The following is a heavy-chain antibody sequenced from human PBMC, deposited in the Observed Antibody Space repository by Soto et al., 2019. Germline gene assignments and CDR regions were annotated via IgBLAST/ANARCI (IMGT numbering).Heavy chain of an antibody. D-gene: IGHD2-8*01. Sequence: PGGSLRLSCTASGFTFNIYSMTWIRQAPGKGLEWVSSLTNSGHLTYYADSVKGRFTISRDNSKNTLFLQMNSLRAEDAAVYFCAKYVKPNTPHFDYCGQGTRVTVSS. CDR3: AKYVKPNTPHFDY. V-gene: IGHV3-23*01. J-gene: IGHJ4*02. CDR1: GFTFNIYS. CDR2: LTNSGHLT.